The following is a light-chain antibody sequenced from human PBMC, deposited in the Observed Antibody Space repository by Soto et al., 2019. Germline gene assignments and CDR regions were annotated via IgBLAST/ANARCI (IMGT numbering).Light chain of an antibody. V-gene: IGLV1-51*01. CDR3: GTWDSSLSAGV. CDR1: GSNIGNKY. Sequence: QSVLTQPPSVSAAPGQKVTISCSGSGSNIGNKYVSWYQQLPGTAPKLLIYDNSQRPSGIPDRFSGFKSGTSATLGITGLQTGDEADYYCGTWDSSLSAGVFGGGTKLTVL. J-gene: IGLJ3*02. CDR2: DNS.